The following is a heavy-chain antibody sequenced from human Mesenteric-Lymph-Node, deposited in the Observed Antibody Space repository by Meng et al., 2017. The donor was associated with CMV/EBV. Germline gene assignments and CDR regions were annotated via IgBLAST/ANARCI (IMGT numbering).Heavy chain of an antibody. CDR1: GFTFSSYG. V-gene: IGHV3-30*02. CDR2: IRYDGSNK. CDR3: AKDRYGERGDFDY. J-gene: IGHJ4*02. Sequence: GGSLRLSCAASGFTFSSYGMHWVRQAPGKGLEWVAFIRYDGSNKYYADSVKGRFTISRDNSKNTLYLQMNSLRAKDTAVYYCAKDRYGERGDFDYWGQGTLVTVSS. D-gene: IGHD4-17*01.